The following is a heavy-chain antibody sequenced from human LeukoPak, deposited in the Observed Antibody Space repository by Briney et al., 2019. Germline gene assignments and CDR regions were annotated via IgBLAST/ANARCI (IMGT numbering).Heavy chain of an antibody. CDR2: IYYSGST. CDR1: GGSISSYY. V-gene: IGHV4-59*01. D-gene: IGHD2-2*01. J-gene: IGHJ5*01. CDR3: ASSPRLTTSWFLFDS. Sequence: SETLSLTCTVSGGSISSYYWSWIRQPPGKGLEWIGYIYYSGSTNYNPSLKSRVTISVDTSKNQFSLKLSSVIAADTAVYYCASSPRLTTSWFLFDSWGHGTLVTVSS.